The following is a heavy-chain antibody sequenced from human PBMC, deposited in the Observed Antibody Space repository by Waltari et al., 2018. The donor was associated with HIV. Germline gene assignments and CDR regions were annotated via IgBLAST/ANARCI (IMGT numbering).Heavy chain of an antibody. CDR2: ISSSGSFI. Sequence: EVQLVDSGGGLVKPGGSLRLSCAASGSTFSDHRMNWVRQSPGKGLEWVSSISSSGSFIYYADSVKGRFTISRDNAQNSMYLQMNNLRADDSAMYYCARDSRGTSWSLNWFDPWGQGTLVTVSS. V-gene: IGHV3-21*02. CDR1: GSTFSDHR. D-gene: IGHD6-13*01. CDR3: ARDSRGTSWSLNWFDP. J-gene: IGHJ5*02.